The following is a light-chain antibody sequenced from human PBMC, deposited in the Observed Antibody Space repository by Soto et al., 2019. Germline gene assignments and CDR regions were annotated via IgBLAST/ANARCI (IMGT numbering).Light chain of an antibody. CDR3: MQGTHWPPIT. J-gene: IGKJ5*01. CDR1: QRLVHSDGNTY. V-gene: IGKV2-30*02. CDR2: RVS. Sequence: DAVLTQSAVSLPVDLGQPASLSCRSSQRLVHSDGNTYLNWFHQRPGQSPRRLLYRVSNRDSGVPDRISGSGSGTDFTLKIRRVEAEDVGVYYCMQGTHWPPITFGQGTRLEI.